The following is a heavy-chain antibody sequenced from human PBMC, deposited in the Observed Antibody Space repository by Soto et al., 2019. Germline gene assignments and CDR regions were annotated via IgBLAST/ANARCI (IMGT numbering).Heavy chain of an antibody. D-gene: IGHD1-1*01. Sequence: SETLSLTCTVSGGSMSNSYYYCSWVRQTPGKGLEWIGHVFHSGRTYYNPSLKGRVGILVDTSRNQFSLNLNSMTVADAAVYYCARWVEVSLDYFDSWGQGIPVT. CDR3: ARWVEVSLDYFDS. V-gene: IGHV4-30-4*01. CDR2: VFHSGRT. CDR1: GGSMSNSYYY. J-gene: IGHJ4*02.